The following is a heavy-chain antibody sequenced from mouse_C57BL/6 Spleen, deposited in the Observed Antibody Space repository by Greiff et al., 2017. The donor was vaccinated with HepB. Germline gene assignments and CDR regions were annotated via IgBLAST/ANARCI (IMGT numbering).Heavy chain of an antibody. V-gene: IGHV1-82*01. J-gene: IGHJ4*01. CDR2: IYPGDGDT. Sequence: VQLQQSGPELVKPGASVKISCKASGYAFSSSWLNWVKQRPGTGLEWIGWIYPGDGDTHYNGKFKGKATLTADNSYSTAYMQLRSRTSEDSAVYFCARDGASGSLYYDAMDYWGQGTSVTVSS. D-gene: IGHD6-2*01. CDR3: ARDGASGSLYYDAMDY. CDR1: GYAFSSSW.